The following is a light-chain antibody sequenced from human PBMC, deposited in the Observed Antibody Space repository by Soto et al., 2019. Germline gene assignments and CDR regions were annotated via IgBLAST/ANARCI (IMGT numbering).Light chain of an antibody. J-gene: IGKJ1*01. CDR3: QHYRT. CDR2: GAS. V-gene: IGKV3-15*01. Sequence: EIVMMQSPATLSVSPGERATLSCRASQIIANNLAWYQQKPGQAPRLLIYGASTRAPGIPARFSGSGSGTQFTLTISSLQPDDFATYYCQHYRTFGQGTKVDIK. CDR1: QIIANN.